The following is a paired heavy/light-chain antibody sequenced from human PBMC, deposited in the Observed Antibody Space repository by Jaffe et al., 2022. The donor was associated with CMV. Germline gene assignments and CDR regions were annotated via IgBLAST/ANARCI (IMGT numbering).Heavy chain of an antibody. D-gene: IGHD2-15*01. CDR2: FDPEDGET. CDR1: GYTLTELS. Sequence: QVQLVQSGAEVKKPGASVKVSCKVSGYTLTELSMHWVRQAPGKGLEWMGGFDPEDGETIYAQKFQGRVTMTEDTSTDTAYMELSSLRSEDTAVYYCATVGVVVVAVNDAFDIWGQGTMVTVSS. J-gene: IGHJ3*02. CDR3: ATVGVVVVAVNDAFDI. V-gene: IGHV1-24*01.
Light chain of an antibody. CDR2: KDS. CDR3: YSAADNNLV. CDR1: VLAKKY. J-gene: IGLJ2*01. Sequence: SYELTQPSSVSVSPGQTARITCSGDVLAKKYARWFQQKPGQAPVLVIYKDSERPSGIPERFSGSSSGTTVTLTISGAQVEDEADYYCYSAADNNLVFGGGTKLTVL. V-gene: IGLV3-27*01.